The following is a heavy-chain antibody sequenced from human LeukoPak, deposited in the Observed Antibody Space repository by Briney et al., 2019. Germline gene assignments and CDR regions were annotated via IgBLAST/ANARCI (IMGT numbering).Heavy chain of an antibody. CDR1: GFTFSNYW. Sequence: GGSLRLSCAASGFTFSNYWMHWVRQAPGKGLVWVSRINSDGSSTNYADSVKGRFTISRDNAKNTLYLQMNSLRAEDTAVYYCARDRGSDDWFDPWGQGTLVTVSS. J-gene: IGHJ5*02. V-gene: IGHV3-74*01. CDR3: ARDRGSDDWFDP. CDR2: INSDGSST. D-gene: IGHD6-25*01.